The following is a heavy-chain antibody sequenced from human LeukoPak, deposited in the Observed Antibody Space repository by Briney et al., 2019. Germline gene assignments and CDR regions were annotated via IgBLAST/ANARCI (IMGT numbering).Heavy chain of an antibody. V-gene: IGHV1-2*02. D-gene: IGHD6-19*01. J-gene: IGHJ4*02. CDR2: INSNSGDT. CDR1: GYTFTDYY. Sequence: ASVKVSCKASGYTFTDYYMHWVRQAPGQGLEWMGWINSNSGDTNYAQKFQGRDAMTRDTSITTAYMELSWLRSDDTAVYYCARGPRITVGGPSDYWGQGTLVTVSS. CDR3: ARGPRITVGGPSDY.